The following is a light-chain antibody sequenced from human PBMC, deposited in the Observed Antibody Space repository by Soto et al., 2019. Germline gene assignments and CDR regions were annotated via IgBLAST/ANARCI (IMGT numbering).Light chain of an antibody. CDR1: QSISRQ. CDR3: LQNQSDWT. Sequence: DIQMTQSPSTLSASVGDRVSITCRASQSISRQLAWYQQKPGKAPNLLIYQASNLETGVPSRFTGSGSGTEFTLTISSLQPDDLATFYCLQNQSDWTFGQGPKGEVK. V-gene: IGKV1-5*03. CDR2: QAS. J-gene: IGKJ1*01.